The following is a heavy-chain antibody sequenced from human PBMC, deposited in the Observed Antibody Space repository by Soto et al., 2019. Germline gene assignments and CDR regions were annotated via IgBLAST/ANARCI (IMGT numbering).Heavy chain of an antibody. CDR1: GGSISRGGYY. Sequence: TLSLTWTVSGGSISRGGYYWSWIRPPPGKGLEWIGYIYYSGSTYYNPSLKSRVTISVDTSKNQFSLKLSSVTAADTAVYYCARDYYDFWSGYPHDAFDIWGQGTMVTVSS. CDR3: ARDYYDFWSGYPHDAFDI. J-gene: IGHJ3*02. D-gene: IGHD3-3*01. V-gene: IGHV4-31*02. CDR2: IYYSGST.